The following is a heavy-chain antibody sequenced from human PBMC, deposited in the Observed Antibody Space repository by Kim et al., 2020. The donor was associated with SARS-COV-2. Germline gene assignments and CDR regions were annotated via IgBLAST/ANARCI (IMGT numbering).Heavy chain of an antibody. V-gene: IGHV4-34*01. CDR3: ARGGYSYGYYFDY. Sequence: SETLSLTCAVYGGSFSGYYWSWIRQPPGKGLEWIGEINHSGSTNYNPSLKSRVTISVDTSKNQFSLKLSSVTAADTAVYHCARGGYSYGYYFDYWGQGTLVTVSS. D-gene: IGHD5-18*01. CDR1: GGSFSGYY. CDR2: INHSGST. J-gene: IGHJ4*02.